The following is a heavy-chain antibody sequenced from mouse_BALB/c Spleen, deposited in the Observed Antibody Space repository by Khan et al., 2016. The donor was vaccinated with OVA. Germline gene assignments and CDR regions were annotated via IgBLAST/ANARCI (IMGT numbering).Heavy chain of an antibody. J-gene: IGHJ4*01. CDR3: ARENYYGSGRYAMDY. CDR1: GYTFTSYW. D-gene: IGHD1-1*01. V-gene: IGHV1S41*01. CDR2: IAPGSGSS. Sequence: DLVKPGASVKLSCKASGYTFTSYWINWIKQRPGQGLEWIGRIAPGSGSSYYNGMFKGKATLTVDTSSSTAYIQLSSLSSEDSAVYFCARENYYGSGRYAMDYWGQGTSVTVSS.